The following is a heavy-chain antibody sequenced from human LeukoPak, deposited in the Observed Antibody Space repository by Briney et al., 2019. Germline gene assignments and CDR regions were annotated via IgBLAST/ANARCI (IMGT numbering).Heavy chain of an antibody. CDR2: FHHSGST. Sequence: AETLSLTCAVSGYSISSGYYWGWIRQPPGKGLEWTGSFHHSGSTYYNPSLKSRVTISADTSKNQLSLKLSSVTAADTAVYYCARGGSVPGTGYWGQGTLVTVSS. CDR1: GYSISSGYY. J-gene: IGHJ4*02. CDR3: ARGGSVPGTGY. D-gene: IGHD6-19*01. V-gene: IGHV4-38-2*01.